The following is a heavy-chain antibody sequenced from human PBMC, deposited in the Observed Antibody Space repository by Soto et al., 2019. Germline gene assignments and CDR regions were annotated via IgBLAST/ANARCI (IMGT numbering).Heavy chain of an antibody. J-gene: IGHJ6*02. Sequence: QVQLVESGGGVVQPGRSLRLSCAASGFTFINYAMHWVHQAPGKGLEWVAVISYDGNKKYYADSVKGRFTISRDNSKNTLSLQMNSLRTEDTAVYYCARDHDYGILFYYGMDVWGQGTTVTVSS. CDR1: GFTFINYA. CDR2: ISYDGNKK. D-gene: IGHD4-17*01. CDR3: ARDHDYGILFYYGMDV. V-gene: IGHV3-30-3*01.